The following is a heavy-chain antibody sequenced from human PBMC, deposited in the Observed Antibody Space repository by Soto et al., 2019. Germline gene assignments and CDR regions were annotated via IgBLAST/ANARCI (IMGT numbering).Heavy chain of an antibody. Sequence: PGGSLRLSCAASGFTFSSYAMHCVRQAPGKGLEWVAVISYDGSNKYYADSVKGRFTISRDNSKNTLYLQMNSLRAEDTAVYYCARDLDRENGDSATRYYGMDVWGQGTTVTVSS. CDR3: ARDLDRENGDSATRYYGMDV. CDR1: GFTFSSYA. J-gene: IGHJ6*02. V-gene: IGHV3-30-3*01. D-gene: IGHD4-17*01. CDR2: ISYDGSNK.